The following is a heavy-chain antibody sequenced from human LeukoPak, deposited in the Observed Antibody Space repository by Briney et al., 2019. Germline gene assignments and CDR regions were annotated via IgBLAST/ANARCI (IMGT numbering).Heavy chain of an antibody. CDR1: GFTFSSYS. D-gene: IGHD5-24*01. Sequence: GGSLRLSCAASGFTFSSYSMNWVRQAPGKGLEWVSSISSSSSYIYYADSVKGRFTISRDNAKNSLYLQMNSLRAEDTAVYYCARTVVRLQLRSWVPFDYWGKGTMVTVSS. J-gene: IGHJ4*02. CDR2: ISSSSSYI. CDR3: ARTVVRLQLRSWVPFDY. V-gene: IGHV3-21*01.